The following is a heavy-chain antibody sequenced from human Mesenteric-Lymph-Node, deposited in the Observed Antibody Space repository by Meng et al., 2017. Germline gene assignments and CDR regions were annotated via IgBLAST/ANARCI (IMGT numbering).Heavy chain of an antibody. V-gene: IGHV3-30*01. CDR1: GFTFSSHA. CDR3: VRKGGTTTTILVGDY. J-gene: IGHJ4*02. Sequence: GESLKISCAASGFTFSSHAVHWVRQAPGKGLEWVASISNDGSDTYYGDSVKGRFTISRDNSKNTVYLQVNSLGPEDTAVYYCVRKGGTTTTILVGDYWGQGTRVTVSS. CDR2: ISNDGSDT. D-gene: IGHD3-3*01.